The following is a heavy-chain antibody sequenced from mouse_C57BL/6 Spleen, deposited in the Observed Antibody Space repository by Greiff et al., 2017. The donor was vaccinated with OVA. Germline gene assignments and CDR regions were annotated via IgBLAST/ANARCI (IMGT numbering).Heavy chain of an antibody. CDR1: GFTFSSYA. CDR3: ARDRTVVALYYFDY. D-gene: IGHD1-1*01. CDR2: ISDGGSYT. Sequence: EVKLVESGGGLVKPGGSLKLSCAASGFTFSSYAMSWVRQTPEKRLEWVATISDGGSYTYYPDNVKGRFTISRDNAKNNLYLQMSHLKSEDTAMYYCARDRTVVALYYFDYWGQGTTLTVSS. J-gene: IGHJ2*01. V-gene: IGHV5-4*01.